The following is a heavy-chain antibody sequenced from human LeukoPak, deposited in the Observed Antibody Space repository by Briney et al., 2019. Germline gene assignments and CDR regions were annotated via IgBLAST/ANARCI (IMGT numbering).Heavy chain of an antibody. Sequence: PSETLSLTCTVSGGSISSGSYYWSWIRQPAGKGLGWIGRIYTSGSTNYNPSLKSRVTISVDTSKKQFSLKLNSVTAADTAVYYCAREKIGYYDSSGRGWFDPWGQGTLVTVSS. CDR2: IYTSGST. V-gene: IGHV4-61*02. J-gene: IGHJ5*02. D-gene: IGHD3-22*01. CDR3: AREKIGYYDSSGRGWFDP. CDR1: GGSISSGSYY.